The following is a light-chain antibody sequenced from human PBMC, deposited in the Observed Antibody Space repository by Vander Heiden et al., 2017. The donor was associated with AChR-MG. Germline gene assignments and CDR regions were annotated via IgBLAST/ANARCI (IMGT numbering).Light chain of an antibody. J-gene: IGKJ1*01. CDR3: QQYKSWPRT. Sequence: DIVLTQSPATLSVSPGERATRSCRASQSVSSNLAWYQRKPGQAPRLLIHGASTRATAIPDRFRGSGSGTEFTLTISSLTSEDCAVYYCQQYKSWPRTFGQGTKVEI. CDR1: QSVSSN. V-gene: IGKV3-15*01. CDR2: GAS.